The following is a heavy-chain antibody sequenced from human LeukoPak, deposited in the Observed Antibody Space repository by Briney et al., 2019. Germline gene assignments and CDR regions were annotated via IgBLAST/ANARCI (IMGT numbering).Heavy chain of an antibody. Sequence: GGSLRLFCAASGFTFSRYNKNWVRQARGKGLEWVSAISSSSSYIYYTDSVKGRFTISRDNAKNSLYLKMNSLRAGDTAVYYCARITVTSRGYYYGMDVWGQGTTVTVSS. V-gene: IGHV3-21*01. CDR2: ISSSSSYI. CDR3: ARITVTSRGYYYGMDV. CDR1: GFTFSRYN. J-gene: IGHJ6*02. D-gene: IGHD4-17*01.